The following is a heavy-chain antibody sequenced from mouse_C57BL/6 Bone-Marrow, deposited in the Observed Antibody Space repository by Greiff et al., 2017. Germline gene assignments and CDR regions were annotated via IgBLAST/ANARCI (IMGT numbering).Heavy chain of an antibody. J-gene: IGHJ1*03. CDR1: GYTFTDYN. Sequence: VQLQQSGPELVKPGASVKIPCKASGYTFTDYNMDWVKQSHGKSLEWIGDINPNNGGTIYNQKFKGKATLTVDKSSSTAYLELRSLTSEDTAVYYCARWGETYWYFDVWGTGTTVTVSS. CDR2: INPNNGGT. CDR3: ARWGETYWYFDV. V-gene: IGHV1-18*01.